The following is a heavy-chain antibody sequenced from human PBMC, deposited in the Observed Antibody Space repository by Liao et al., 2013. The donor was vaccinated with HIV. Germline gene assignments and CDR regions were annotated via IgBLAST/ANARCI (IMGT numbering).Heavy chain of an antibody. CDR2: IYTSGRA. CDR1: GGSISSGSYY. J-gene: IGHJ4*02. Sequence: QVQLQESGPGLVKPSQTLSLTCTVSGGSISSGSYYWSWIRQAAGKGLEWIGRIYTSGRANYNPSLKSRVTISIDMSKKQFSLKLSSVTAADTAVYYCARVGYSYGDYDSWGQGTLVSVSS. V-gene: IGHV4-61*02. CDR3: ARVGYSYGDYDS. D-gene: IGHD5-18*01.